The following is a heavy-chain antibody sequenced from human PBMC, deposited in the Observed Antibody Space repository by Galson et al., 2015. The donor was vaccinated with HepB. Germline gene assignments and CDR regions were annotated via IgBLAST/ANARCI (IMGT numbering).Heavy chain of an antibody. D-gene: IGHD1-26*01. V-gene: IGHV5-51*03. CDR2: IYPGDSDT. Sequence: QSGAEVKKPGESLKISCKGSGYSFTSYWIGWVRQMPGKGLEWMGIIYPGDSDTRYSPSFQGQVTISADKSISTAYLQWSSLKASDTAMYYCARSTGAAYYYYGMDVWGQGTTVTVSS. J-gene: IGHJ6*02. CDR1: GYSFTSYW. CDR3: ARSTGAAYYYYGMDV.